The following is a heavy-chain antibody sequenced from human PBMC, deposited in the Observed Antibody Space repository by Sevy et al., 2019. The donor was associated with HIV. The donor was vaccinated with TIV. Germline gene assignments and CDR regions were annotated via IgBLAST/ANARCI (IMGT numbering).Heavy chain of an antibody. CDR3: ARDFTMFGVVSGIDY. V-gene: IGHV3-21*01. CDR2: ISDDSRYI. J-gene: IGHJ4*02. CDR1: GFTFRSYS. Sequence: GGSLRLSCAASGFTFRSYSMNWVRQASGKGLEWLSSISDDSRYIYYSDSVKGRFTISRANAKSSLYLQMNSLRVEDTAIYYCARDFTMFGVVSGIDYWGQGNLVTVSS. D-gene: IGHD3-3*01.